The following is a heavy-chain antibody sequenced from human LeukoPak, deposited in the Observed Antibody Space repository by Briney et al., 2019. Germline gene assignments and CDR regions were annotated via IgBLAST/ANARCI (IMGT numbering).Heavy chain of an antibody. Sequence: ASVKVSCKASGYTFTGYYMHWVRQAPGQGLESMGWINPNSGGTNYAQKFQGRVTMTRDTSISTAYMELSRLRSDDTAVYYCARTRSGSYDAFDIWGQGTMVTVSS. V-gene: IGHV1-2*02. J-gene: IGHJ3*02. CDR1: GYTFTGYY. D-gene: IGHD1-26*01. CDR2: INPNSGGT. CDR3: ARTRSGSYDAFDI.